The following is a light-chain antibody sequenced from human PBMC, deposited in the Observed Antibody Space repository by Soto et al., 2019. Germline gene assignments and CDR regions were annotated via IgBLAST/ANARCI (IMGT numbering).Light chain of an antibody. Sequence: DITLTQSPSSLSASVGDRVSITCQASQDVINYLNWYQQKPGKAPKLLISDASNLETGVPSRFTGSGSGTHFTLTITNMQPEDFATYLYQHYDALPLTFGGGTHVE. V-gene: IGKV1-33*01. J-gene: IGKJ4*01. CDR3: QHYDALPLT. CDR1: QDVINY. CDR2: DAS.